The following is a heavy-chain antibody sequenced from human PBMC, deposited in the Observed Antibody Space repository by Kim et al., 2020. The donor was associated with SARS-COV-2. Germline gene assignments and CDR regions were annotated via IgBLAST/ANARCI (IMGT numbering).Heavy chain of an antibody. D-gene: IGHD2-21*01. CDR2: IIPIFGTA. CDR3: AREVANWFDP. J-gene: IGHJ5*02. V-gene: IGHV1-69*13. CDR1: GGTFSSYV. Sequence: SVKVSCKASGGTFSSYVISWVRQAPGQGLEWMGGIIPIFGTATYAQKFQGRVTITADESTSTAHMELSSLRSEDTAVYYCAREVANWFDPWGQGTLVTVSS.